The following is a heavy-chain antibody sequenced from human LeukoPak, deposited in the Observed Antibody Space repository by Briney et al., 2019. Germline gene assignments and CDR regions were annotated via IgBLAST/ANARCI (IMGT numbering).Heavy chain of an antibody. V-gene: IGHV4-39*01. Sequence: SETLSLTCTVSGGSISSGGYYWSWIRQHPGKGLEWIGSIYYSGSTYYNPSLKSRVTISVDTSKNQFSLKLSSVTAADTAVYYCARQRWLQFRAFDIWGQGTMVTVSS. D-gene: IGHD5-24*01. CDR3: ARQRWLQFRAFDI. CDR1: GGSISSGGYY. J-gene: IGHJ3*02. CDR2: IYYSGST.